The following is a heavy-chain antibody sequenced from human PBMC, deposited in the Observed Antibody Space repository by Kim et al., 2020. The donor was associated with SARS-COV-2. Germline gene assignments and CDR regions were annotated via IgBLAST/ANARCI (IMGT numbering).Heavy chain of an antibody. V-gene: IGHV3-49*04. D-gene: IGHD2-15*01. J-gene: IGHJ6*02. Sequence: GGSLRLSCRSSGFTFHDYAMTWVRQAPGKGLEWVGFIRNKAYGGTIEYAASVKDRFTISREDSKSIAYPQMNSLKTEDTAVYYCARGLSSGYHYYYDMDVWGQGTTVTVSS. CDR1: GFTFHDYA. CDR2: IRNKAYGGTI. CDR3: ARGLSSGYHYYYDMDV.